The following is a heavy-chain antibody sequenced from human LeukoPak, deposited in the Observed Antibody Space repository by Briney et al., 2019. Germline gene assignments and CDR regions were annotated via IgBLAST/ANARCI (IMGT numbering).Heavy chain of an antibody. D-gene: IGHD6-19*01. CDR3: AGGSGRYVMVDW. J-gene: IGHJ4*02. CDR1: GFTFGDFT. V-gene: IGHV3-49*03. Sequence: GGSLRLSCSASGFTFGDFTMSWFRQSPGQGLEWVGFIRSKGYGWAPEHAASVAARFTISRDDSTSIAYLQMNSVQAEDTAVYYCAGGSGRYVMVDWWGQGTLVTVSP. CDR2: IRSKGYGWAP.